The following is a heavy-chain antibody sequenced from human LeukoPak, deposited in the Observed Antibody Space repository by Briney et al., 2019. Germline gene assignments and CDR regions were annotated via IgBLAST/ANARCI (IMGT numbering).Heavy chain of an antibody. CDR1: GYTFTGYY. V-gene: IGHV1-2*02. CDR3: ARGSYDFWSGYYKGDWFDP. Sequence: ASVKVSCKASGYTFTGYYMHWVRQAPGQGLEWMGWINPNSGGTNYAQKFQGRVTMTRDTSISTAYMELSRLRSDDTAVYYCARGSYDFWSGYYKGDWFDPWGQGTLATVSS. D-gene: IGHD3-3*01. CDR2: INPNSGGT. J-gene: IGHJ5*02.